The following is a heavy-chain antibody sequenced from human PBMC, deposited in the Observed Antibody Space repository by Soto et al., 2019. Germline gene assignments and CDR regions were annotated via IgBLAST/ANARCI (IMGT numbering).Heavy chain of an antibody. CDR3: ATVRSHCSSTSCSHYYYYGMDV. J-gene: IGHJ6*02. V-gene: IGHV1-24*01. Sequence: GASVKVSCKVSGYTLTELSMHWVRQAPGKGLEWMGGFDPEDGETIYAQKFQGRVTMTEDTSTDTAYMELSSLRSEDTAVYYCATVRSHCSSTSCSHYYYYGMDVWGQGTAVTVSS. D-gene: IGHD2-2*01. CDR1: GYTLTELS. CDR2: FDPEDGET.